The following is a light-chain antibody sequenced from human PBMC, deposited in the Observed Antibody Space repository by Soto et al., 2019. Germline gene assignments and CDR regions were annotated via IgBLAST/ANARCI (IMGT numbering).Light chain of an antibody. CDR2: GAS. CDR1: QSVSSN. CDR3: QQYNNLPRT. Sequence: EIVMTQSPATLSVSPGERATLSCRASQSVSSNLAWYQQKPGQAPRLLIYGASTRATGIPARFSGSGSGTDFTLTISSLQSEEFAVYYCQQYNNLPRTFGGGTKVEIK. V-gene: IGKV3-15*01. J-gene: IGKJ4*01.